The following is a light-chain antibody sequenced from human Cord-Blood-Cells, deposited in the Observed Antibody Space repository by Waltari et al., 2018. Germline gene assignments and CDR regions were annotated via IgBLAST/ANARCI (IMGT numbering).Light chain of an antibody. CDR2: DNN. Sequence: QSVFTQPPSLSAAPGQKVTISCSGSRSNLGKNYLSWYQQLPGTAPKLLIYDNNKRPSGIPDRFSGSKSGTSATLGITGLQTGDEADYYCGTWDSSLSVWVFGGGTKLTVL. CDR3: GTWDSSLSVWV. CDR1: RSNLGKNY. J-gene: IGLJ3*02. V-gene: IGLV1-51*01.